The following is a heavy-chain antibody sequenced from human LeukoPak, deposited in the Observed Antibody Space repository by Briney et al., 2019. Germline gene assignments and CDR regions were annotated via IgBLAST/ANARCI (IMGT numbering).Heavy chain of an antibody. J-gene: IGHJ4*02. CDR3: ARDIGYCSGGSCYPDY. Sequence: SETLSLTCTVSGGSISSSNYYWGWIRQPPGKGLEWIGSIYYSGSTYYNPSLKSRVTISVDTSKNQFSLKLSSVTAADTAVYYCARDIGYCSGGSCYPDYWGQGTLVTVSS. D-gene: IGHD2-15*01. CDR1: GGSISSSNYY. V-gene: IGHV4-39*07. CDR2: IYYSGST.